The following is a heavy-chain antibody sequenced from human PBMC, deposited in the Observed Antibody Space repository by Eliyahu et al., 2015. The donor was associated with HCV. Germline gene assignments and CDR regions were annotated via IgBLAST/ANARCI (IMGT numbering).Heavy chain of an antibody. CDR3: TRFPIEWWGLQAFDI. Sequence: QVQLVQSGAEVKKPGASVXVSCEASGXTFTSHXIHWVXXAPGXGLEWMGNINPSGGSYSNAPKFQGRVTMTTDTSTSTVYMVLGSLRSEDTAMYYCTRFPIEWWGLQAFDIWGQGTLVTVSS. J-gene: IGHJ3*02. V-gene: IGHV1-46*01. CDR1: GXTFTSHX. D-gene: IGHD1-26*01. CDR2: INPSGGSY.